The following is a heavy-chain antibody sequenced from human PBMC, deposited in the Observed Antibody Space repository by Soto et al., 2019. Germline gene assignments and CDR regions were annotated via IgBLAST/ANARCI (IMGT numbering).Heavy chain of an antibody. J-gene: IGHJ5*01. CDR1: GASISSDY. CDR2: VYDSGST. D-gene: IGHD3-22*01. V-gene: IGHV4-59*08. Sequence: SETLSLTCTVSGASISSDYWSWVRRPPGKGLEWIGYVYDSGSTKYNPSLKSRVTFSVDTSKNQFSLKLSSVTAADTAIYYCASHRNLEDYDVFDSWGRGTLVIGSS. CDR3: ASHRNLEDYDVFDS.